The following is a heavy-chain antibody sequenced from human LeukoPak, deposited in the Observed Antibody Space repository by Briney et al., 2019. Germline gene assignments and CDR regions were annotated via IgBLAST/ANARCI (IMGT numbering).Heavy chain of an antibody. CDR2: IYYSGST. V-gene: IGHV4-59*08. D-gene: IGHD3-10*01. CDR3: ARAYGSGSLYYFDY. J-gene: IGHJ4*02. Sequence: SETLSLTCTVSGGSISSYYWSWIGQPPGKGREGIGYIYYSGSTNYNPPLKSRVTISVDTSKNQFSLKLSSVTAEDTAVYSCARAYGSGSLYYFDYWGQGTLVTVSS. CDR1: GGSISSYY.